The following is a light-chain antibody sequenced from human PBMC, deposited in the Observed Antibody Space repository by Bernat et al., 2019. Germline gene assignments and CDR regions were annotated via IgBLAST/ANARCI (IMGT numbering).Light chain of an antibody. J-gene: IGLJ3*02. CDR2: SNN. Sequence: QSVLTQPPSASGTPGQRVTISCSGSSSNIGSNYVYWYQQLPGTAPKLPTYSNNQRPAGVPDRFSGSKSGTSASLAISGLRSEDEAVYHCAAWDASLSGRVFGGGTQLTVL. CDR1: SSNIGSNY. CDR3: AAWDASLSGRV. V-gene: IGLV1-47*02.